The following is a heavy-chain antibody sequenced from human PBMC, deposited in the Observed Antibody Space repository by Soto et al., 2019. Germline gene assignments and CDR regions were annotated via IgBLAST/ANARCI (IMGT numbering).Heavy chain of an antibody. CDR3: AKDPFPISVSYPGY. CDR1: GFTFSSYG. D-gene: IGHD3-10*01. CDR2: ISYDGSNK. J-gene: IGHJ4*02. V-gene: IGHV3-30*18. Sequence: QVQLVESGGGVVQPERSLRLSCAASGFTFSSYGMHWVRQAPGKGLEWVAVISYDGSNKYYADSVKGRFTISRDNSKNTLYLQMDSLRAEDTAVYYCAKDPFPISVSYPGYWGQGTLVTVSS.